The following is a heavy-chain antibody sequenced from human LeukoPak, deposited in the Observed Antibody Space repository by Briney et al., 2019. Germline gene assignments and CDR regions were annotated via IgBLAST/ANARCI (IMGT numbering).Heavy chain of an antibody. CDR3: ARADCSSSTCYLRRSWFDP. J-gene: IGHJ5*02. CDR1: GFTLSNYD. V-gene: IGHV3-69-1*01. CDR2: IS. D-gene: IGHD2-2*01. Sequence: SVRLSCAASGFTLSNYDMNWVRQAPGKGLEWVSSISTLMGRFTVSRDDAKNSLYLEMNSLRAEDTAVYYCARADCSSSTCYLRRSWFDPWGQGTLVT.